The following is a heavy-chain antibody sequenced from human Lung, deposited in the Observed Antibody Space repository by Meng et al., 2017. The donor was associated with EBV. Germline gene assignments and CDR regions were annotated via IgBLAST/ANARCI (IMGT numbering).Heavy chain of an antibody. CDR1: GYSFTSYA. Sequence: QVSLGQLGAGVKEPGASVKVSCKASGYSFTSYAISWVRQAPGQGLEWMGWISAYDGNTNYAQKFQGRVTITRDTSASTGYMELSSLRSEDTAVYYCARFSSGYFFGYWGQGTLVTVSS. V-gene: IGHV1-18*01. J-gene: IGHJ4*02. D-gene: IGHD3-22*01. CDR2: ISAYDGNT. CDR3: ARFSSGYFFGY.